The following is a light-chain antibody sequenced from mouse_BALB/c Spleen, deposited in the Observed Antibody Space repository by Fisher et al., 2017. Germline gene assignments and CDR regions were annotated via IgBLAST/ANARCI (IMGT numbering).Light chain of an antibody. CDR2: STS. Sequence: DIVLTQTPALMSASPGEKVTMTCSVSSSISSSYLHWYQQKSGASPKLWIYSTSNLASGVPARFSGSGSGTSYSLTISSMEGEDAATYYCQQFTSSPFTFGSGTKLEIK. CDR1: SSISSSY. CDR3: QQFTSSPFT. V-gene: IGKV4-57-1*01. J-gene: IGKJ4*01.